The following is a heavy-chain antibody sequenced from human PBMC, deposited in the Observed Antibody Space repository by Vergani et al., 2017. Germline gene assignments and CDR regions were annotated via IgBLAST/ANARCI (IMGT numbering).Heavy chain of an antibody. V-gene: IGHV3-49*03. J-gene: IGHJ3*02. CDR3: VRDQVTMLRGSDALDI. CDR2: IRSKAYGQAT. D-gene: IGHD3-10*01. Sequence: EVQLLESGGDLVQPGRSLRLSCTASGFTFGYYAMDWFRQAPGQGLEWVGGIRSKAYGQATIYAASVKGRFTISRDDSKSIAYLQMNNLQTDDTAMYYCVRDQVTMLRGSDALDIWGQGRMVTVSS. CDR1: GFTFGYYA.